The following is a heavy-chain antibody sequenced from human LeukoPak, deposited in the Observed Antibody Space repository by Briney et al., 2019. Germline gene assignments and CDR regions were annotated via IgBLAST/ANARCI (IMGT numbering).Heavy chain of an antibody. CDR1: GFTFHTYA. J-gene: IGHJ4*02. D-gene: IGHD2-15*01. CDR3: AKDRTLVVAALTCFDY. CDR2: ISGNGGRI. V-gene: IGHV3-23*01. Sequence: GGSLRLSCAASGFTFHTYAMGWVRQAPGEGLEWVSGISGNGGRIYYADSVKGRFTISRDDSKNTLYLQMNSLRAEDTAVYYCAKDRTLVVAALTCFDYWGQGTLVTVS.